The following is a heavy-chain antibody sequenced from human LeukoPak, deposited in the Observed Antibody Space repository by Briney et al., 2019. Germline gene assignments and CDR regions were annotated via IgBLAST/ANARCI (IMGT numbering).Heavy chain of an antibody. CDR1: GGSISSSYW. J-gene: IGHJ3*02. D-gene: IGHD2-21*02. Sequence: PSGTLSLTCAVSGGSISSSYWWSWVRQPPGKGLEWIGEVYHSGSTNYSPSLKSRVTLPVDKSKNQFSLRLSSVTAADTAVYYCAGAYCGGDCYSGRTFDIWGQGTMVTVSS. V-gene: IGHV4-4*02. CDR2: VYHSGST. CDR3: AGAYCGGDCYSGRTFDI.